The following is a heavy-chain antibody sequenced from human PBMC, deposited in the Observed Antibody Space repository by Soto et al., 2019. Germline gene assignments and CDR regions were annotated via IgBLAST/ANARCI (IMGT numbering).Heavy chain of an antibody. V-gene: IGHV3-11*01. CDR3: EKENWANPDS. CDR1: GFIFRDWF. D-gene: IGHD7-27*01. J-gene: IGHJ4*02. Sequence: LVESGGALVKPGGSLRLSCAASGFIFRDWFMSWIRQAPGKGLEWISYISKDSGRATRYADTVKGRFTISRDNAKNPLFLQINNLSVEDTAVYYCEKENWANPDSWCQGTLVSVS. CDR2: ISKDSGRAT.